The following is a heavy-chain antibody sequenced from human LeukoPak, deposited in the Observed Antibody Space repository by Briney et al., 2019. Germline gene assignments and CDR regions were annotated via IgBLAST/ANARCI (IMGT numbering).Heavy chain of an antibody. CDR1: GGTFSSYA. V-gene: IGHV1-69*04. D-gene: IGHD2-2*01. CDR2: IIPIIGIA. CDR3: ARVVAASLNYYYYGMDV. Sequence: SVKVSCKASGGTFSSYAISWVRQAPGQGLEWMGRIIPIIGIANYAQKFQGRVTITADKSTSTAYMELSSLRSEDTAVYYCARVVAASLNYYYYGMDVWGQGTTVTVSS. J-gene: IGHJ6*02.